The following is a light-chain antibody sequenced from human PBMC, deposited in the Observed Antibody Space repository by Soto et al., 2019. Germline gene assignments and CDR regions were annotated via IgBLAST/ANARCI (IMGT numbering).Light chain of an antibody. CDR3: SSYTSSSTLGV. CDR2: EVS. J-gene: IGLJ1*01. CDR1: SSAVGGYNY. V-gene: IGLV2-14*01. Sequence: QSVLTQPASVSGSPGQPITISCTGTSSAVGGYNYVSWYQQHPGKAPKLMIYEVSNRPSGVSNRFSGSKSGNTASLTISGLQAEDEADYYCSSYTSSSTLGVFGTGTKVTVL.